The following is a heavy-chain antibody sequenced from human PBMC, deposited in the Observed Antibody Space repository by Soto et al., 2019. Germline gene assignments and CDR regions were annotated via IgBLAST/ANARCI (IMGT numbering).Heavy chain of an antibody. Sequence: SVKVSCKASGNTVPNYAIHWVRQAPGQRLEWMGGIIPIFRTADYAQKFQGRVTITADESTSTAYMELSSLRSEDTAVYYCASVETQRYYYGMDVWGQGTTVTAP. J-gene: IGHJ6*02. CDR2: IIPIFRTA. CDR1: GNTVPNYA. V-gene: IGHV1-69*13. CDR3: ASVETQRYYYGMDV. D-gene: IGHD2-15*01.